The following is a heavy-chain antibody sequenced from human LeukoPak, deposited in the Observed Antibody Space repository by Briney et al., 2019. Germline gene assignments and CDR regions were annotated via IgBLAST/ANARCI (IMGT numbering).Heavy chain of an antibody. V-gene: IGHV3-30-3*01. CDR1: GFTFSSYA. D-gene: IGHD4-17*01. J-gene: IGHJ4*02. CDR3: ARVDSYFGDYAHQYFDY. CDR2: ISYDGSNK. Sequence: QPGRSLRLSCAASGFTFSSYAMHWVRQAPGKGLEWVAVISYDGSNKYYADSVKGRFTISRDNSKNTLYLQMNSLRAEDTAVYYCARVDSYFGDYAHQYFDYWGQGTLVTVSS.